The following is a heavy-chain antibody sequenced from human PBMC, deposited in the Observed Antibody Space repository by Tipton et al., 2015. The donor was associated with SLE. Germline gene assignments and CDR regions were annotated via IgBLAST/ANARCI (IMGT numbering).Heavy chain of an antibody. CDR2: IKQDGSEK. Sequence: SLRLSCAASGFTSSSYWMSWVRQAPGKGLEWVANIKQDGSEKYYVDSVKGRFTISRDNAKNSLYLQMNSLRAEDTAVYYCARPPGIAARDPFDYWGQGTLVTVSS. CDR3: ARPPGIAARDPFDY. D-gene: IGHD6-6*01. CDR1: GFTSSSYW. V-gene: IGHV3-7*01. J-gene: IGHJ4*02.